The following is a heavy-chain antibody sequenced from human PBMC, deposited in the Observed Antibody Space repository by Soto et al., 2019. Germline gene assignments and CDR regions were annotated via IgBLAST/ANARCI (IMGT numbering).Heavy chain of an antibody. Sequence: GESLNISCKASGYSFTHYWIDWVRQMPGKGLEWMGIIYPGDSDTRYNPSFQGQVTISADKSINTAYLQWSSLKASDTAMFFCARRLGSCTSASCENFDYWGQGILVTVSS. CDR1: GYSFTHYW. CDR3: ARRLGSCTSASCENFDY. D-gene: IGHD2-15*01. V-gene: IGHV5-51*01. CDR2: IYPGDSDT. J-gene: IGHJ4*02.